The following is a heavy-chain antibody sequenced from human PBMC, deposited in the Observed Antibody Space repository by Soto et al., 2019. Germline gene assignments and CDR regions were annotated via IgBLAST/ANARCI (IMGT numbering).Heavy chain of an antibody. D-gene: IGHD6-6*01. CDR1: GGSISSNNW. J-gene: IGHJ5*02. CDR3: ARQATGSSSGWFDP. V-gene: IGHV4-4*02. CDR2: IHHRGST. Sequence: SETLSLTCAVSGGSISSNNWWNWVRQPPGKGLEWIGEIHHRGSTNYNPSLKSRVTISVDKSKNQFSLKLSSVTAADTAVYYCARQATGSSSGWFDPWGQGTLVTVSS.